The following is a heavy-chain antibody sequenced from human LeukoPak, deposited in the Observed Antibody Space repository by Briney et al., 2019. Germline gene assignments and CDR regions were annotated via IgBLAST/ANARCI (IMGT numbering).Heavy chain of an antibody. D-gene: IGHD6-13*01. Sequence: PSETLSLTCTVSGGSISSSSYYWGWIRQPPGKGLEWIGSIYYSGSTYYNPSLKSRVTISVDTSKNQFSLKLSSVTAADTAVYYCMRHVLSRQQLVQGGFDPWGQGTLVTVSS. CDR3: MRHVLSRQQLVQGGFDP. J-gene: IGHJ5*02. CDR1: GGSISSSSYY. V-gene: IGHV4-39*01. CDR2: IYYSGST.